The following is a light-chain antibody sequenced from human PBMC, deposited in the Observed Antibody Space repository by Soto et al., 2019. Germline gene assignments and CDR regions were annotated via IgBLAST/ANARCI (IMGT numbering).Light chain of an antibody. Sequence: EIVLTQSPGTLSLSPGERATLSCRASQCVTNNYLAWYQQRPGQGPRLLIYGASYRAIGIPDRFSGSGSGTDFTLTIRRLEPEDFAVYFCQRYGSSPYTFGQGTKLEIK. J-gene: IGKJ2*01. V-gene: IGKV3-20*01. CDR3: QRYGSSPYT. CDR1: QCVTNNY. CDR2: GAS.